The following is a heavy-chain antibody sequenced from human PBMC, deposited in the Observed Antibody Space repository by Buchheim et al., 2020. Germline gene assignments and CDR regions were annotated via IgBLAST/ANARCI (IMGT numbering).Heavy chain of an antibody. CDR1: GFTFSSYA. D-gene: IGHD5-18*01. CDR3: AKSSYGYFDY. Sequence: EVQLLESGGGLVQPGGSLRLPCAASGFTFSSYAMSWVRQAPGKGLEWVSAISGSGGSTYYADSVKGRLTLSRDNSKHTLYLQMSCLRAEETAVYYCAKSSYGYFDYWGQGTL. J-gene: IGHJ4*02. CDR2: ISGSGGST. V-gene: IGHV3-23*01.